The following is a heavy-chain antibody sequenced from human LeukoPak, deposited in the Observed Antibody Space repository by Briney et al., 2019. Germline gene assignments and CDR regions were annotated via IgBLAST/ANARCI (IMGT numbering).Heavy chain of an antibody. V-gene: IGHV1-18*01. CDR1: GYTFTNYG. D-gene: IGHD6-19*01. CDR3: AREEVRRAVAGYFDY. CDR2: ISAYNGNT. Sequence: ASVKVSCKASGYTFTNYGISWVRQAPGQGLEWMGWISAYNGNTNYAQKLQGRVTMTTDTSTSTAYMELRSLRSDDTAVYYCAREEVRRAVAGYFDYWGQGTLATVSS. J-gene: IGHJ4*02.